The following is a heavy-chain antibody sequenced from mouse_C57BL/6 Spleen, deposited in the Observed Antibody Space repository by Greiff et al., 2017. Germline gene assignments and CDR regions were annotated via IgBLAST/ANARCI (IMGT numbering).Heavy chain of an antibody. CDR1: GYSITSGYY. CDR3: ARGPITTVVAYYFDY. V-gene: IGHV3-6*01. Sequence: EVQLQQSGPGLVKPSQSLSLTCSVTGYSITSGYYWNWFRQFPGNKLEWMGYISYDGSNNYNPSLKNRISNTRDTSKNQFFLKLNSVTTENTATYCCARGPITTVVAYYFDYWGQGTTLTVSS. J-gene: IGHJ2*01. CDR2: ISYDGSN. D-gene: IGHD1-1*01.